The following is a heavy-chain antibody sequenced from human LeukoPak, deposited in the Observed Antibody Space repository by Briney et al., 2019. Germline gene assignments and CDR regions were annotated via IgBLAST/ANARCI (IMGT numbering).Heavy chain of an antibody. CDR3: SRQGDLAAAGTIYFLH. D-gene: IGHD6-13*01. CDR1: GGSFSGYY. V-gene: IGHV4-34*01. CDR2: INHSGST. J-gene: IGHJ1*01. Sequence: SETLSLTCAVYGGSFSGYYWSWIRQPPGKGLEWIGEINHSGSTNYNPSLKSRVTISVDTSKNQFSLKLNSVTAPDTAVYYCSRQGDLAAAGTIYFLHWGQGTLVTVSS.